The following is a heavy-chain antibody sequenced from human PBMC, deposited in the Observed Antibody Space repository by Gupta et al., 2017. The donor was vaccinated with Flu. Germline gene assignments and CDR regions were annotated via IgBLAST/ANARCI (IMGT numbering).Heavy chain of an antibody. CDR3: ARGGGRKLWLHTYYYYYMDV. CDR1: GYTFTSYD. V-gene: IGHV1-8*01. CDR2: MNTNSGNT. Sequence: QVQLVPSGAEVKKPGASVQVSCTASGYTFTSYDINWVRQATGQGLEWMGWMNTNSGNTGYAQKFQGRVTMTRNTSISTAYMELSSLRSEDTAVYYYARGGGRKLWLHTYYYYYMDVWGKGTTVTVSS. J-gene: IGHJ6*03. D-gene: IGHD5-18*01.